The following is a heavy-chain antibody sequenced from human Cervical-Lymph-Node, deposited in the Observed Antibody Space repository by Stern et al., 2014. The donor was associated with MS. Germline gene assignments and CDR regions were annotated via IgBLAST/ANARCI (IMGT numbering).Heavy chain of an antibody. CDR1: GFDFRDYY. J-gene: IGHJ4*02. CDR2: ISHDGETI. Sequence: VQLVESGGGSVKPGGSRRLSCAASGFDFRDYYLSWIRQAQGKGLEWVSYISHDGETIYYADSVNGRFTVSRDNAKKSLFLQMSSLRADDTAVYYFARATPGTPSYWGQGTLVTVSS. D-gene: IGHD6-13*01. V-gene: IGHV3-11*01. CDR3: ARATPGTPSY.